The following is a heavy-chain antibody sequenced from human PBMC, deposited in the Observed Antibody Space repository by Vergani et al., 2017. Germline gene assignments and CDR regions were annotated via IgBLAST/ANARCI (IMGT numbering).Heavy chain of an antibody. D-gene: IGHD2-2*01. CDR1: GYTFTSYG. CDR3: ERFPPWCTSFYGGGLDP. V-gene: IGHV1-18*01. J-gene: IGHJ5*02. CDR2: ISAYNGNT. Sequence: QVQLVQSGAEVKKPGASVKVSCKASGYTFTSYGISWVRQAPGQGLEWMGWISAYNGNTNYAQKLQGRVTMTTDTSTSTAYMELRSLRSDDTAVYYCERFPPWCTSFYGGGLDPWGQGTLVTVSS.